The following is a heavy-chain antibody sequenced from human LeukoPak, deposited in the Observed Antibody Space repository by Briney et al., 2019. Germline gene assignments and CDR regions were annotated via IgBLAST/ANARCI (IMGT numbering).Heavy chain of an antibody. J-gene: IGHJ5*02. Sequence: TLSLTCTVSGGSISSGSYYWSWIRQPAGKGLEWIGRIYTSGSTNYNPSLKSRVTISVDTSKNQFSLKLRSVTAADTAVYYCARKEGGQLVNTRRWFDPWGQGTLVTVSS. CDR2: IYTSGST. D-gene: IGHD6-13*01. V-gene: IGHV4-61*02. CDR3: ARKEGGQLVNTRRWFDP. CDR1: GGSISSGSYY.